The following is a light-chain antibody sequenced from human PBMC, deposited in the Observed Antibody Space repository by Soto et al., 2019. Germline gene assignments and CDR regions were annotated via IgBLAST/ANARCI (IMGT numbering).Light chain of an antibody. CDR1: QSVSSN. CDR2: GAY. V-gene: IGKV3-15*01. CDR3: QQYNNWPPLT. Sequence: EIVMTQSPATLSVSPGERVTLSCRASQSVSSNLAWYQQKPGQAPRLLIFGAYSRATGIPGRFSGSGSGTEFTLTISSLQSEDFAVYYCQQYNNWPPLTFGGGTKVEIK. J-gene: IGKJ4*01.